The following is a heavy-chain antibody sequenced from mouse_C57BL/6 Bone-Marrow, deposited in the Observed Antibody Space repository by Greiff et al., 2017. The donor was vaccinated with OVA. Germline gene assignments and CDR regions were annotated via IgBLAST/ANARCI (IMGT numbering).Heavy chain of an antibody. CDR1: GYTFTSYW. V-gene: IGHV1-59*01. J-gene: IGHJ3*01. D-gene: IGHD1-1*01. CDR2: IDPSDSYT. CDR3: ARDAYGSVAY. Sequence: VQLQQPGAELVRPGTSVKLSCKASGYTFTSYWMHWVKQRPGQGLEWIGVIDPSDSYTNYNQKFKGKATLTVDTSSSTAYMQLSSLTSEDSAVYYCARDAYGSVAYWGQGTLVTVSA.